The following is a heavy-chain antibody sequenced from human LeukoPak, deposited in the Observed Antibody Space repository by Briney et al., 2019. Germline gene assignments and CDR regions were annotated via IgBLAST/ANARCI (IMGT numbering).Heavy chain of an antibody. CDR2: INPNSGGT. Sequence: VSVKVSCKASGYTFTGYYMHWVRQAPGQGLEWMGWINPNSGGTNYAQKFQGRVTMTRDTSISTAYMELSRLRSDDTAVYYCARSISTSPPGMDVWGQGTTVTVSS. CDR3: ARSISTSPPGMDV. V-gene: IGHV1-2*02. D-gene: IGHD2-2*01. J-gene: IGHJ6*02. CDR1: GYTFTGYY.